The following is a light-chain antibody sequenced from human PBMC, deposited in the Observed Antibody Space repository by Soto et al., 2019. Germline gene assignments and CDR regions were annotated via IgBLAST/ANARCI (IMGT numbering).Light chain of an antibody. V-gene: IGKV3-20*01. J-gene: IGKJ5*01. CDR2: GAS. Sequence: EIVLTQPPGTLSLSPGERATLSCRASQSVNSSYLTWYQQKPGQAPRLLIYGASSRATGIPDRFSGSGSGTDFTLTISRLAPEDFAVYYCQQYGSSPPITFGQGTRLEIK. CDR3: QQYGSSPPIT. CDR1: QSVNSSY.